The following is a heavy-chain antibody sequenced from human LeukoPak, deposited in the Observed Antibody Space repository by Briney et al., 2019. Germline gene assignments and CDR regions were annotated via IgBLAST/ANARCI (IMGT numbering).Heavy chain of an antibody. V-gene: IGHV3-21*01. D-gene: IGHD3-22*01. J-gene: IGHJ4*02. CDR1: GFTFSSYS. CDR3: ARDDTYYDSSGYYLDY. CDR2: ISNTSSYI. Sequence: GGSLRLSCAASGFTFSSYSMNWVRQAPGKGLEWVSSISNTSSYIYYADSVKGRFTISRDNAKNSLYLQMNSLRAEDTAVYYCARDDTYYDSSGYYLDYWGQGTLVTVSS.